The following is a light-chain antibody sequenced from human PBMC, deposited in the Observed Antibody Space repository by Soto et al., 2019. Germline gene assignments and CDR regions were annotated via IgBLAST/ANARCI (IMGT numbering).Light chain of an antibody. CDR1: QSVSSNY. J-gene: IGKJ2*01. CDR2: GAS. V-gene: IGKV3-20*01. Sequence: EIVLTQSPGTLSLSPGERATLSCRASQSVSSNYLAWYQQQPGQAPRLLIYGASIRATGLPDSFSGSGSEIDFTLTSSRLEPEDFAVYYCHQYCSSYTFGQGTQLEIK. CDR3: HQYCSSYT.